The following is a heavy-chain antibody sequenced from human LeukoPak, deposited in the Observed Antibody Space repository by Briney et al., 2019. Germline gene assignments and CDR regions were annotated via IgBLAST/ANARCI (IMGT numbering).Heavy chain of an antibody. Sequence: GGSLRLSCAASGFTFSSYSMNWVRQAPGKGLEWVSSISSTGTYKYYADSVKGRSTISRDNAKNSLYLQMNSLRAEDTAVYYCASDCSSTCSYYYYHMDVWGKGTTVTVSS. CDR3: ASDCSSTCSYYYYHMDV. D-gene: IGHD6-13*01. CDR1: GFTFSSYS. V-gene: IGHV3-21*01. CDR2: ISSTGTYK. J-gene: IGHJ6*03.